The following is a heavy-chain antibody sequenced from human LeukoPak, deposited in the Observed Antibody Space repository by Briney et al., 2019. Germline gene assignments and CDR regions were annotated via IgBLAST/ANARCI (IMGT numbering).Heavy chain of an antibody. D-gene: IGHD3-3*01. CDR3: ARVRFLEWLRTYWYFDL. Sequence: ASVKVSCTASGGTFSSYAISWVRQAPGQGLEWMGGIIPIFGTANYAQKFQGRVTITTDESTSTAYMELSSLRSEDTAVYYCARVRFLEWLRTYWYFDLWGRGTLVTVSS. V-gene: IGHV1-69*05. CDR2: IIPIFGTA. CDR1: GGTFSSYA. J-gene: IGHJ2*01.